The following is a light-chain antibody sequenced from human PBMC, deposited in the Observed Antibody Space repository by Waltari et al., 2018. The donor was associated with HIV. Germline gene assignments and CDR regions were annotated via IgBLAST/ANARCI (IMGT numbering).Light chain of an antibody. CDR3: QSYDGSLLEV. CDR1: TSNIGSNA. J-gene: IGLJ1*01. V-gene: IGLV1-36*01. Sequence: QSVLTQPHSVSEAPRQRVTISCSGSTSNIGSNAVNWYQQLPGKAPKLLIYYDDLLPSGVSDRFSGSKSGTSASLAISGLQTEDEADYYCQSYDGSLLEVFGTGTKVSVL. CDR2: YDD.